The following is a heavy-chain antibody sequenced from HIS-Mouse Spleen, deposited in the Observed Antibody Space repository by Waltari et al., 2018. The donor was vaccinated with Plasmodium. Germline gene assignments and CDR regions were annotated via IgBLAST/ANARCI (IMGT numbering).Heavy chain of an antibody. CDR3: ARTIAVVGTGDALDI. V-gene: IGHV3-74*01. J-gene: IGHJ3*02. Sequence: EVQLVESGGGLVQPGGSLRLSCAASGFTFSSYWMHWVRQAPGKGLVWGSSMNRDGSRTRDADSVKGRFTISRDNAKNTLYLQMNSLRAEDTAVYYCARTIAVVGTGDALDIWGQGTMVTVSS. D-gene: IGHD6-13*01. CDR1: GFTFSSYW. CDR2: MNRDGSRT.